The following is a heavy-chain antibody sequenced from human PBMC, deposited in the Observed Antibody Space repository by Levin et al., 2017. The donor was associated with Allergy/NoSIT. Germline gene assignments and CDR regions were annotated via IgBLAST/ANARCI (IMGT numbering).Heavy chain of an antibody. V-gene: IGHV1-18*01. CDR3: ARDRGGGSYTHYYYGMDV. CDR1: GYTFTSYG. Sequence: ASVKVSCKASGYTFTSYGISWVRQAPGQGLEWMGWISAYNGNTNYAQKLQGRVTMTTDTSTSTAYMELRSLRSDDTAVYYCARDRGGGSYTHYYYGMDVWGQGTTVTVSS. D-gene: IGHD1-26*01. CDR2: ISAYNGNT. J-gene: IGHJ6*02.